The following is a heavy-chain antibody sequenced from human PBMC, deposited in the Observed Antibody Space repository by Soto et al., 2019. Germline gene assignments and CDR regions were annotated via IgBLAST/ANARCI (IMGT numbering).Heavy chain of an antibody. V-gene: IGHV1-8*01. D-gene: IGHD3-16*02. CDR1: GYTFTSYD. J-gene: IGHJ5*02. CDR2: MNPNSGNT. Sequence: QVQLVQSGAEVKKPGASVKVSCKASGYTFTSYDINWVRQATGQGREWMGWMNPNSGNTGYAKKFQGRVTMTRNTSISTAYMALSSLRSEDTAVYYCARERSSSKRFDPWGQGTLVTVSS. CDR3: ARERSSSKRFDP.